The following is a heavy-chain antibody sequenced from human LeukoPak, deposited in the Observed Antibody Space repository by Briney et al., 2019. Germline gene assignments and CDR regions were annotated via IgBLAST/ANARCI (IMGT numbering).Heavy chain of an antibody. D-gene: IGHD3-10*01. CDR2: IYTSGST. V-gene: IGHV4-61*02. Sequence: SETLSLTRTVSGGSISSGNYYWSWIRQPAGKGLEWIGRIYTSGSTNYNPSLKSRVTMSVDTSKNQFSLKLSSETAADTAVYYCATHGGGWFDPWGQRTLVTVSS. CDR1: GGSISSGNYY. CDR3: ATHGGGWFDP. J-gene: IGHJ5*02.